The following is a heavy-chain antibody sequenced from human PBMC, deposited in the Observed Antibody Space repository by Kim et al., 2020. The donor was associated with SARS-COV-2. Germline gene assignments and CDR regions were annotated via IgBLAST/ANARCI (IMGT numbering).Heavy chain of an antibody. Sequence: NPSLKSRLTTSVDTSKTLFSLKLSSVTAADTAVYFCARVHHDFWGGFGNDIWGPGTMVIVSS. V-gene: IGHV4-61*03. D-gene: IGHD3-3*01. J-gene: IGHJ3*02. CDR3: ARVHHDFWGGFGNDI.